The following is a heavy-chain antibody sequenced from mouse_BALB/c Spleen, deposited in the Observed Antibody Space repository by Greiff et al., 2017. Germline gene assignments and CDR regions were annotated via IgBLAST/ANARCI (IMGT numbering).Heavy chain of an antibody. J-gene: IGHJ4*01. CDR1: GYSITSDYA. Sequence: EVKLLESGPGLVKPSQSLSLTCTVTGYSITSDYAWNWIRQFPGNKLEWMGYISYSGSTSYNPSLKSRISITRDTSKNQFFLQLNSVTTEDTATYYCARSYYGPRRGAMDYWGQGTSVTVSS. D-gene: IGHD2-1*01. CDR3: ARSYYGPRRGAMDY. CDR2: ISYSGST. V-gene: IGHV3-2*02.